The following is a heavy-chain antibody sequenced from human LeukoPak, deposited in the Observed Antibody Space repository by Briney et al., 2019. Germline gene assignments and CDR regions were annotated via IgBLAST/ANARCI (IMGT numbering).Heavy chain of an antibody. CDR2: IIPSFGTA. CDR3: AADSGYSYGLFDY. Sequence: SVKVACKASGGTFSSYAISGVRQAPGQGLEWMGGIIPSFGTANYAQKFQGRVTITADNSTSTAYMELSSLTSEDTAVYYCAADSGYSYGLFDYWGQGTLVTVSS. V-gene: IGHV1-69*06. J-gene: IGHJ4*02. CDR1: GGTFSSYA. D-gene: IGHD5-18*01.